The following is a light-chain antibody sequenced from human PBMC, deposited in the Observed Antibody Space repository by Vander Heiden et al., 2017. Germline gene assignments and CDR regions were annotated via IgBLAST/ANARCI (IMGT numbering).Light chain of an antibody. V-gene: IGLV1-44*01. CDR1: SSNIGSHI. J-gene: IGLJ3*02. CDR2: SDN. Sequence: QSVLTQPPSASGTPGQRVTISCSGSSSNIGSHIVNWYQQLPGTAPKLLIYSDNQRPPGVPDRFSGSKSGTSASLAISGLQSEDEADYYCATWDARLNGPNWVFGGGTKLTVL. CDR3: ATWDARLNGPNWV.